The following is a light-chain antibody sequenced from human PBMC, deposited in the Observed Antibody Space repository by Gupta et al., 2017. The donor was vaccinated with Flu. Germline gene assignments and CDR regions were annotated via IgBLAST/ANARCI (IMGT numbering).Light chain of an antibody. V-gene: IGLV1-44*01. CDR1: SSNIGINT. CDR3: AAWDDSLKGLI. J-gene: IGLJ1*01. CDR2: TDY. Sequence: QSVLTQPPSASGTPGQRVTISCSGSSSNIGINTVHWYQQLPGTAPRLLIYTDYQRPSGVPDRFSGSKSGTSASLAISGLQSEDEADYYCAAWDDSLKGLIFGTGTEVTVL.